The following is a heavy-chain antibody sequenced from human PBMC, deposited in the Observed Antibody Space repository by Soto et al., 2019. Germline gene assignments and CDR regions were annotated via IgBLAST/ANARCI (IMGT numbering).Heavy chain of an antibody. D-gene: IGHD6-19*01. CDR1: GFTVSSNY. J-gene: IGHJ3*02. V-gene: IGHV3-53*01. CDR3: ARKQSSGWFYDAFDI. Sequence: GGSLRLSCAASGFTVSSNYMSWVRQAPGKGLEWVSVIYSGVSTYYADSVKGRFTISRDNSKNTLYLQMNSLRAEDTAVYYCARKQSSGWFYDAFDIWGQGTMVTVSS. CDR2: IYSGVST.